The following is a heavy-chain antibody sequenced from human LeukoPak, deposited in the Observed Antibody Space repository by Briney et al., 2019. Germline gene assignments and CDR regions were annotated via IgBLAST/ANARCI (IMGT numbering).Heavy chain of an antibody. CDR2: ISYIGST. D-gene: IGHD4-17*01. CDR1: DDSFSSHY. Sequence: SETLSLTCAVSDDSFSSHYWTWIRQPPGKGLEWIGYISYIGSTNYNPSLKSRVTISIDTSKNQFSLKLSSVTAADTAVYYCAKDLVTVTKGFDIWGQGTMVSVSS. V-gene: IGHV4-59*11. J-gene: IGHJ3*02. CDR3: AKDLVTVTKGFDI.